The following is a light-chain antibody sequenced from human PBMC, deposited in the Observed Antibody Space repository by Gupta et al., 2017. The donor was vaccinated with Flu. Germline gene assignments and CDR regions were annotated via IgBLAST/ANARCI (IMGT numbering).Light chain of an antibody. J-gene: IGLJ2*01. CDR3: QAWDSSNDP. V-gene: IGLV3-1*01. CDR1: KLGDKY. Sequence: SFDLTQPPSVSVSPGQTASITCSGDKLGDKYASWYQQKPGQSPVLVIYKDIKRPAGIPERFSGSNSGTTATLTIRGTQARDEDDYYCQAWDSSNDPFGGGTKLTVL. CDR2: KDI.